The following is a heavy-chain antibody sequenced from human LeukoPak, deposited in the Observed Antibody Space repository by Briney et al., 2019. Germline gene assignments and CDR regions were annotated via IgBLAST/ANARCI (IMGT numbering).Heavy chain of an antibody. Sequence: ASVKVSCKASGGTFSSYAISWVRQAPGQGLEWMGRIIPIFGTANYAQKFQGRVTITTDESTSTAYMELSSLRSEDTAVYYCARVRYYDSSGPFAGFDIWGQGTMVTVSS. V-gene: IGHV1-69*05. CDR1: GGTFSSYA. D-gene: IGHD3-22*01. CDR2: IIPIFGTA. CDR3: ARVRYYDSSGPFAGFDI. J-gene: IGHJ3*02.